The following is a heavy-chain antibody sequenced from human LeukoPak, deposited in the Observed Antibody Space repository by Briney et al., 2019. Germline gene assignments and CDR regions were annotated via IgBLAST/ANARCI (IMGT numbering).Heavy chain of an antibody. V-gene: IGHV4-61*01. J-gene: IGHJ6*03. D-gene: IGHD3-10*01. CDR3: ARTMVRGVIGGYYYYYYMDV. CDR1: GDSMSIGYY. Sequence: SETLSLTCTVSGDSMSIGYYWGWIRQPPGKGLEWIGYIYYSGSTNYNPSLKSRVTISVDTSKNQFSLKLSSVTAADTAVYYCARTMVRGVIGGYYYYYYMDVWGKGTTVTVSS. CDR2: IYYSGST.